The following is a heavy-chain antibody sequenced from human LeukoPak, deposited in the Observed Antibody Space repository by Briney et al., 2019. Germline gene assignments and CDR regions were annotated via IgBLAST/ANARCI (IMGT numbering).Heavy chain of an antibody. CDR1: GFTFSSYA. CDR2: ISASGGVT. J-gene: IGHJ4*02. CDR3: ATISGSFEYLDY. V-gene: IGHV3-23*01. D-gene: IGHD1-26*01. Sequence: GGSLRLSCAASGFTFSSYAMSWVRQAPGKGLEWVSGISASGGVTYSAEFVRGRFTISRDNSKNTLYLQMNSLRVDDTAAYYCATISGSFEYLDYWGQGTLVTVSS.